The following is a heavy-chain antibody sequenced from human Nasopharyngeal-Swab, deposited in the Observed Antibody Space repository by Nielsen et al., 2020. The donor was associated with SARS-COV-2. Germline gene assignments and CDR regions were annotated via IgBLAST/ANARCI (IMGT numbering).Heavy chain of an antibody. V-gene: IGHV3-9*01. CDR2: ISWNSGSI. Sequence: SLKISWAGSGFPFDDYAMHWVRPAPGKGLEWVSGISWNSGSIGYADSVKGRFTISRDNAKNSLYLQMNSLRAEDTALYYCAKEALGYSGYDSNWFDPWGQGTLVTVSS. CDR3: AKEALGYSGYDSNWFDP. D-gene: IGHD5-12*01. CDR1: GFPFDDYA. J-gene: IGHJ5*02.